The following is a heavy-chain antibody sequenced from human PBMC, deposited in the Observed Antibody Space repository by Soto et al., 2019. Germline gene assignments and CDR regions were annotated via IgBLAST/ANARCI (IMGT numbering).Heavy chain of an antibody. CDR3: ARHQSSGLRLYYYAMDV. Sequence: GESLKISCKGSGYSFTSYWIGWVRQMPWKGLEWMGIIYPGDSDTRYSPSFQGQVTISADTSIRTAYLQWNSLKASDTAMYYCARHQSSGLRLYYYAMDVWGQGTTVTVSS. J-gene: IGHJ6*02. V-gene: IGHV5-51*01. CDR2: IYPGDSDT. CDR1: GYSFTSYW. D-gene: IGHD6-19*01.